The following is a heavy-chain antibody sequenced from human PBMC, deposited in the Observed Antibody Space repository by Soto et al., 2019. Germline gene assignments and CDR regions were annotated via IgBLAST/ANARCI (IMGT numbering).Heavy chain of an antibody. D-gene: IGHD3-3*01. Sequence: QITLNESGPTVVRPTETLTLTCRFSGFSLTTSGVGVGWIRQSPGKAPELLALIYWDDDKRYSVSLKSRLTITKDTSKNQVVLTVSDLDPTDTATYYCAHRVLRTVFGLVTTTAIYFDFWGQGTPVAVSS. CDR2: IYWDDDK. J-gene: IGHJ4*02. CDR1: GFSLTTSGVG. V-gene: IGHV2-5*02. CDR3: AHRVLRTVFGLVTTTAIYFDF.